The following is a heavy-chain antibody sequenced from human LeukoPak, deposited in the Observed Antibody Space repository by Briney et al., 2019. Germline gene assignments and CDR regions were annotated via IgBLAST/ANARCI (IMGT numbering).Heavy chain of an antibody. D-gene: IGHD4-11*01. J-gene: IGHJ4*02. CDR3: ARDGRNGMDH. CDR1: GGSFSGYY. Sequence: SETLSLTCAVYGGSFSGYYWSWIRQPPGKGLEWIGEINHSGSTNYNPSLKSRVTISVDTSKNQFSLKLSSVTAADTAVYYCARDGRNGMDHWGQGTLVAVSS. CDR2: INHSGST. V-gene: IGHV4-34*01.